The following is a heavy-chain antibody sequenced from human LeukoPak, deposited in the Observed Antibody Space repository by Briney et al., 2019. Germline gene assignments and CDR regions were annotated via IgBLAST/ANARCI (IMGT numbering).Heavy chain of an antibody. D-gene: IGHD3-3*01. CDR3: AKMSGFYWGVN. Sequence: GGSLRLSCVGSGFTFSGYAMSWVRQAPGRGLEWLSAISSDGRGTYYADSVRGRFTISRDNSKNTLSLQMNSLRADDTAIYYCAKMSGFYWGVNWGQETLVTVSS. J-gene: IGHJ4*02. V-gene: IGHV3-23*01. CDR1: GFTFSGYA. CDR2: ISSDGRGT.